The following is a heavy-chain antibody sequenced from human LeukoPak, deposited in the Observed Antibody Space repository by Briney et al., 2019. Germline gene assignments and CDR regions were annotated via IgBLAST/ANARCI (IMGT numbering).Heavy chain of an antibody. Sequence: PSETLSLTCTVSGDSISSGSYYWSWIRQPDGKGLEWIVRIHTSGRTNYNPSLNSRVTISADTSKNQFSLQLSSVTAADTAVYYCARGVTYYYDSSGYLYWGQGTLVTVSS. CDR3: ARGVTYYYDSSGYLY. CDR1: GDSISSGSYY. D-gene: IGHD3-22*01. V-gene: IGHV4-61*02. J-gene: IGHJ4*02. CDR2: IHTSGRT.